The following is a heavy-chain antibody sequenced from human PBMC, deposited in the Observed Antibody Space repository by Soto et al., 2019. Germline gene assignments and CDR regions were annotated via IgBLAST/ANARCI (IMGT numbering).Heavy chain of an antibody. Sequence: GGSLRLSCAASGFTFNNYAMSWIRQAPGKGLEWVSAISANGQGIYYADSVKGRFIISRDSSKNTVFLHMDSLTAEDTAVYYCAKDRNYPRDQFHNWGQGTLVTVSS. V-gene: IGHV3-23*01. CDR3: AKDRNYPRDQFHN. CDR1: GFTFNNYA. D-gene: IGHD1-7*01. CDR2: ISANGQGI. J-gene: IGHJ4*02.